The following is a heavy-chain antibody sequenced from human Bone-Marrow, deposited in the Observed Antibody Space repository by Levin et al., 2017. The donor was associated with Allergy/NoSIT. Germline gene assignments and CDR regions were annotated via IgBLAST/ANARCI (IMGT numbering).Heavy chain of an antibody. CDR3: EQISWHRDSCYHTNYGMEV. V-gene: IGHV2-5*04. J-gene: IGHJ6*02. Sequence: SGPTLVKPTETLTLTCTFSGFSLSSSGVGVGWIRQPPGKALEWLALIYWNGDERYSPSLRSRHTLTKDTSKNQVGLTRTNMEHADTGTYDCEQISWHRDSCYHTNYGMEVWGQGTTVTVSS. CDR1: GFSLSSSGVG. D-gene: IGHD2-2*01. CDR2: IYWNGDE.